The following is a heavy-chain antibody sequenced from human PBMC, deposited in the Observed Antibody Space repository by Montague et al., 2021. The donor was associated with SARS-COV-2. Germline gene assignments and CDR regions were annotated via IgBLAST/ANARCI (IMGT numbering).Heavy chain of an antibody. J-gene: IGHJ5*02. D-gene: IGHD3-10*01. CDR2: IYYSGGI. V-gene: IGHV4-59*11. CDR1: GGSMSAHY. CDR3: ARAVSVRRAVNWFDP. Sequence: SETLSLTCTVSGGSMSAHYWSWIRQPPGKGLEWLAYIYYSGGINSNASLKSRVPMSVDTSKTQFSLKLTSVTAADTAVYYCARAVSVRRAVNWFDPWGQGTLVTVSS.